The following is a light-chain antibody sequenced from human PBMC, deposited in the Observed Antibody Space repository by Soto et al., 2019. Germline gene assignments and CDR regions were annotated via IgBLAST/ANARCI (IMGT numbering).Light chain of an antibody. CDR2: AAS. CDR3: QNYNSALGT. J-gene: IGKJ1*01. Sequence: DIQMTQSPSSLSASVGDRVTITCRASQGISNYLAWYQQKPGKVPKLLIYAASTLESSVPSRFSGSGSGTDFTLTISSLQPEDVATYYCQNYNSALGTFGQGTKVEIK. V-gene: IGKV1-27*01. CDR1: QGISNY.